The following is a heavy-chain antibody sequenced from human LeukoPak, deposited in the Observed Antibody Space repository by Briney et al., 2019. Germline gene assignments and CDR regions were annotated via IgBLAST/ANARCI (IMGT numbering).Heavy chain of an antibody. CDR1: GGSISSGAISSGDYY. V-gene: IGHV4-30-4*08. J-gene: IGHJ5*02. CDR3: AQMSGSGPYNWFDP. D-gene: IGHD3-10*01. Sequence: KPSETLSLTCTVSGGSISSGAISSGDYYWGWIRQPPGKGLEWLGYISYSGSTYYNPSLKSRVIISVETSKNQFSLKLSSVTAADTAVYYCAQMSGSGPYNWFDPWGQGTLVTVSS. CDR2: ISYSGST.